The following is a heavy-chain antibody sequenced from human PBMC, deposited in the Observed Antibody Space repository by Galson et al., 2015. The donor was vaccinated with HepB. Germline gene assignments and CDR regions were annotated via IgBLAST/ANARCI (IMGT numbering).Heavy chain of an antibody. V-gene: IGHV1-58*01. CDR3: AAVGDSYYDSSGYYYALDAFDI. D-gene: IGHD3-22*01. Sequence: SVKVSCKASGFTFTSSAVQWVRQARGQRLEWIGWIVVGSGNTNYAQKFQERVTITRDMSTSTAYMELSSLRSEDTAVYYCAAVGDSYYDSSGYYYALDAFDIWGQGTMVTVSS. CDR1: GFTFTSSA. J-gene: IGHJ3*02. CDR2: IVVGSGNT.